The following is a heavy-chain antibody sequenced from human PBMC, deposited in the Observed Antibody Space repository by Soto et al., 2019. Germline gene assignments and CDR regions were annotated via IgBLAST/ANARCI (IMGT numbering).Heavy chain of an antibody. V-gene: IGHV1-24*01. D-gene: IGHD1-26*01. CDR2: FDPEDGER. CDR1: GFTLTDLS. Sequence: QVQLVQSGAEVKKPGASVKVSCKVSGFTLTDLSMQWVRQAPGQGLEWMGGFDPEDGERLYAQKFQGRVTMTEDTSTDTAYMELSGLISEDTAVYYRATGGTTTSFYSYYALDVWGHGTTVTVSS. CDR3: ATGGTTTSFYSYYALDV. J-gene: IGHJ6*02.